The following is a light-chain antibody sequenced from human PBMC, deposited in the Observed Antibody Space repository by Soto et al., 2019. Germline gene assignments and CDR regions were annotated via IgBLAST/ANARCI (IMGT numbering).Light chain of an antibody. CDR1: HSVSSSY. V-gene: IGKV3-20*01. Sequence: EIVVTQYPGTLSLSPGERATLSCRASHSVSSSYLAWYQQKPGQAPRLLIYGTSSSATAIPDRFSGSGSGTDFDLTISRRELEAFALYYCQQYGRSAWTFCKGTNVEIK. CDR3: QQYGRSAWT. CDR2: GTS. J-gene: IGKJ1*01.